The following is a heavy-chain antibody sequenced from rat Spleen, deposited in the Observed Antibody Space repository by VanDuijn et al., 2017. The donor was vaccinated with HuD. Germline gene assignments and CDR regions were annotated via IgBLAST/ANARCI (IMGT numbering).Heavy chain of an antibody. Sequence: EVQLVESGGGLVQPGRSLKLSCAASGFTFSSFPMAWVRQAPKKGLEWVAYISSGGGGIYYPDSVQGRFTISRHNAKSTLYLQMNSLRSEDTATYYCTRVATVSNYFDYWGQGVMVTVSS. J-gene: IGHJ2*01. CDR1: GFTFSSFP. CDR3: TRVATVSNYFDY. D-gene: IGHD1-1*01. CDR2: ISSGGGGI. V-gene: IGHV5-46*01.